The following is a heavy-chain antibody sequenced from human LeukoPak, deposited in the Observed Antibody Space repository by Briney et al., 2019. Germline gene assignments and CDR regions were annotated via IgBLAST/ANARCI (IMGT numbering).Heavy chain of an antibody. CDR3: ARDEIPDIVVVPAAPGDY. Sequence: GGSLRLSCAASGFTLSSYSMNWVRQAPGKGLEWVSSITSSSSYIYYADSVKGRFTISRDNAKNSLYLQMNSLRAEDTAVYYCARDEIPDIVVVPAAPGDYWGQGTLVTVSS. CDR1: GFTLSSYS. J-gene: IGHJ4*02. D-gene: IGHD2-2*01. V-gene: IGHV3-21*01. CDR2: ITSSSSYI.